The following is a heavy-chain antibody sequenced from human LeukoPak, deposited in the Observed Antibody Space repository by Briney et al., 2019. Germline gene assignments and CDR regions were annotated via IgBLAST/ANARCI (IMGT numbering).Heavy chain of an antibody. CDR1: GFSFRDYA. CDR2: IRSKAYAETT. J-gene: IGHJ3*01. Sequence: GGSLRLSCTTSGFSFRDYALSWVRQAPGKGLEWVGFIRSKAYAETTEYAASVKGRFTISRDDSKTIAYLQMNSLKTEDTAVYYCARGGDFGVPAPLGIDAFDFWGQGTMVTVSS. CDR3: ARGGDFGVPAPLGIDAFDF. V-gene: IGHV3-49*04. D-gene: IGHD2-2*01.